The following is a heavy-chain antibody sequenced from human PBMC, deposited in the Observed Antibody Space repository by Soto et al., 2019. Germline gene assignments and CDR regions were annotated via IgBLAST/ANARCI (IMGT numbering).Heavy chain of an antibody. CDR2: IDKVGPDS. CDR3: ARGWFGPDV. Sequence: EVQLVESGGGLVQPGGSLRLSCAASEFTFSGRSVHWVRQAPGKGLVWVSGIDKVGPDSTSADSVKGRFTSSRDNAKNTVYLQMNSLRVEDTAVYYCARGWFGPDVWGKGTTVTVSS. J-gene: IGHJ6*03. CDR1: EFTFSGRS. D-gene: IGHD3-10*01. V-gene: IGHV3-74*01.